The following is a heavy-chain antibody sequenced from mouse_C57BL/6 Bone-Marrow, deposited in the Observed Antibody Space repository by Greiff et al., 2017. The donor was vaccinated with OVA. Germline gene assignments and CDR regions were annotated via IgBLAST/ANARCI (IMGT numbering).Heavy chain of an antibody. CDR2: IDPANGNT. CDR1: GFHIKNTY. J-gene: IGHJ2*01. D-gene: IGHD2-5*01. V-gene: IGHV14-3*01. Sequence: EVQLQQSVAELVRPGASVKLSCTASGFHIKNTYMHWVKQRPEQGLEWIGRIDPANGNTKYAPNFPGKATITASTAYNTAYLQLSSLTSEDTDIYYCARSYYYSNRGSYFDDWGKGTTLTVSS. CDR3: ARSYYYSNRGSYFDD.